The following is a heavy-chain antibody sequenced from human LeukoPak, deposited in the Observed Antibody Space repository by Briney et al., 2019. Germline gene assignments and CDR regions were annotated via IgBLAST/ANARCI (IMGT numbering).Heavy chain of an antibody. CDR3: ARKLLWFGELSGMDV. CDR1: GFTFSSYS. D-gene: IGHD3-10*01. V-gene: IGHV3-21*01. Sequence: GGSLRLSCAASGFTFSSYSMNWVRQAPGKGLEWVSSISSSSYIYYADSVKGRFTISRDNAKNSLYLQMNSLRAEDTAVYYCARKLLWFGELSGMDVWGQGTTVTVSS. J-gene: IGHJ6*02. CDR2: ISSSSYI.